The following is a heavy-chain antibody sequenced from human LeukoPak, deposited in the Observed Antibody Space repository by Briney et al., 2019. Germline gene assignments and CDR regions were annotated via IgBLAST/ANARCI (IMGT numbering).Heavy chain of an antibody. V-gene: IGHV2-5*01. Sequence: ESGPTLVNPTQTLTLTCTFSGFSLTSSGVGVGWIRQPPGKALDWLAVIYWNDDKRYSPSLRSRLTITKDTSKNQVVLTMTNMDPVDTATYYCAHRLAGTLTYWGQGTLVTVSS. J-gene: IGHJ4*02. CDR3: AHRLAGTLTY. CDR2: IYWNDDK. CDR1: GFSLTSSGVG. D-gene: IGHD1-1*01.